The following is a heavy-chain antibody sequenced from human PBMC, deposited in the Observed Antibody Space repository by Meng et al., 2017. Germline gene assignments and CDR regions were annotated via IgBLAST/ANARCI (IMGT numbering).Heavy chain of an antibody. J-gene: IGHJ6*02. V-gene: IGHV3-48*03. CDR2: ISSSGSTI. Sequence: GEFLKIFRAASGFTFSSYEMNWVRQAPGKGLEWVSYISSSGSTIYYADSVKGRFTISRDNAKNSLYLQMNSLRPEDTAVYYCARLTVAVHRDYYYSMDVWGQGTTVTVSS. D-gene: IGHD6-19*01. CDR3: ARLTVAVHRDYYYSMDV. CDR1: GFTFSSYE.